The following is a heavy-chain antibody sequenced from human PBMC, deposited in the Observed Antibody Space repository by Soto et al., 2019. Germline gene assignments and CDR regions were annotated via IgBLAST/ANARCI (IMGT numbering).Heavy chain of an antibody. D-gene: IGHD5-12*01. J-gene: IGHJ6*02. CDR1: GFTFSSYA. CDR2: ISGSGGST. Sequence: GGSLRLSCAASGFTFSSYAMSWVRQAPGKGLEWVSAISGSGGSTYYADSVKGRFTISRDNSKNTLYLQMNSLRAEDTAVYYCAKTGRDGYTRPLGWGYYYYGMDVWGQGTTVTVSS. V-gene: IGHV3-23*01. CDR3: AKTGRDGYTRPLGWGYYYYGMDV.